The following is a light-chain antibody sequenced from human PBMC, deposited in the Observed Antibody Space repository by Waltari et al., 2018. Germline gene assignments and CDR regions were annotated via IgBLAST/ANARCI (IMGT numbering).Light chain of an antibody. Sequence: QSVLTQPPSASGTPGQRVSISCSGRNSHLGSNYLYGYQQLPGMSPKPLIHRNNPRPSGVPDRFSGSKYGTSASLAISGLRSEDEAVYYCASWDDSHYVFGPGTKVTVL. CDR1: NSHLGSNY. CDR3: ASWDDSHYV. CDR2: RNN. J-gene: IGLJ1*01. V-gene: IGLV1-47*01.